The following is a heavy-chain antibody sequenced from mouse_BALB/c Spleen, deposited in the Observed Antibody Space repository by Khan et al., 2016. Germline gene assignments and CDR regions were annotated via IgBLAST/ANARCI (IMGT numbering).Heavy chain of an antibody. CDR1: GFTFTDYY. CDR2: ISNKANGYTT. D-gene: IGHD2-13*01. V-gene: IGHV7-3*02. J-gene: IGHJ3*01. Sequence: EVELVESGGGLVQPGGSLRLSCATSGFTFTDYYMSWVRQPPGKALEWLGFISNKANGYTTDYNASVKGRFTISRENSQSIRSLRMGNLRAEDSATYYCARNGDAWFAYWGQGTLVIVSA. CDR3: ARNGDAWFAY.